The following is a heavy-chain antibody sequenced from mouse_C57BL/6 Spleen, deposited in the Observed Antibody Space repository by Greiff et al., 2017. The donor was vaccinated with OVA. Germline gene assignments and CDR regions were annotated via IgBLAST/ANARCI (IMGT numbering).Heavy chain of an antibody. D-gene: IGHD3-2*02. CDR1: GYTFTSYW. J-gene: IGHJ2*01. CDR3: ARRGRTAQEGFDY. CDR2: IHPNSGST. V-gene: IGHV1-64*01. Sequence: VQLQQPGAELVKPGASVKLSCKASGYTFTSYWMHWVKQRPGQGLEWIGMIHPNSGSTNYNEKFKSKATLTVDKSSSTAYMQLSSLTSEDSAVYYCARRGRTAQEGFDYWGQGTTLTVSS.